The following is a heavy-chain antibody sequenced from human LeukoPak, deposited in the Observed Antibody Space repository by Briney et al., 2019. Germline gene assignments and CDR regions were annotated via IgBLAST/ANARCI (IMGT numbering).Heavy chain of an antibody. CDR3: ARHVVGTPQFDP. V-gene: IGHV4-39*01. CDR1: GGSISSSSYY. CDR2: IYYSGST. J-gene: IGHJ5*02. Sequence: SETLSLTCTVSGGSISSSSYYWGWIRQPPGKGLEWIVSIYYSGSTYYNPSLKSRVTISVDTSKNQFSLKLSSVTAADTAVYYCARHVVGTPQFDPWGQGTLVTVSS.